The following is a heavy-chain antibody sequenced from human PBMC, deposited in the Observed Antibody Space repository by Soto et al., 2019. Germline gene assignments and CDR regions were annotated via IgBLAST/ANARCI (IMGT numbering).Heavy chain of an antibody. CDR1: GGSISSGAYS. CDR3: ARQIRYTYGYFPRYIDY. Sequence: PSETLSLTCTVSGGSISSGAYSWSWIRLPPGKRLEWIGYIYHRGTSHYNPSLKSRATMSVDRSRNQFSLTLSSVTAADSAMYFCARQIRYTYGYFPRYIDYWGQGTLVTVSS. CDR2: IYHRGTS. J-gene: IGHJ4*02. V-gene: IGHV4-30-2*01. D-gene: IGHD5-18*01.